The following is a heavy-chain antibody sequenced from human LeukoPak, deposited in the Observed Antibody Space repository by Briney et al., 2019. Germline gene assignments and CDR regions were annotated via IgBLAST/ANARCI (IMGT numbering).Heavy chain of an antibody. D-gene: IGHD4-17*01. V-gene: IGHV4-61*02. CDR3: ARATVTLDAFDI. J-gene: IGHJ3*02. Sequence: PSQTLSLTCTVSGNSISSGDNYWSWIRQPAGKGLEWIGRIYTSGSTNYNPSLKSRVTISVDTSKNQFSLKLSSVTAADTAVYYCARATVTLDAFDIWGQGTMVTVSS. CDR2: IYTSGST. CDR1: GNSISSGDNY.